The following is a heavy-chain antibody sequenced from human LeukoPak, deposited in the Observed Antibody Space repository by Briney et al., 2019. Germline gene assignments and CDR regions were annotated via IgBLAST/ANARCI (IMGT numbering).Heavy chain of an antibody. D-gene: IGHD4-11*01. CDR1: GFTVSSNY. J-gene: IGHJ6*02. CDR3: ARDLQAPFYYYYGMDV. Sequence: GGSLRLSCAASGFTVSSNYMSWVRQAPGKGLEWVSVIYSGGSTYYADSVKGRFTISRDNSKNTLYLQMNGLRAEDTAVYYCARDLQAPFYYYYGMDVWGQGTTVTVSS. V-gene: IGHV3-66*01. CDR2: IYSGGST.